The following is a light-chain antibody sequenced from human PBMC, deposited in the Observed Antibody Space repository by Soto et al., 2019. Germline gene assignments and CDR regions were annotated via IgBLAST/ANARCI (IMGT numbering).Light chain of an antibody. Sequence: SVLTQPASVSGSPGQSITISCTGTSSDVGGYNYVSWYQQHPGRAPKLMIYEVSNRPSGVSDRFSGSKSDNTASLTISGLQAEDEADYYCCSYAGSYTFVFGIGTKVTV. V-gene: IGLV2-14*01. CDR1: SSDVGGYNY. J-gene: IGLJ1*01. CDR3: CSYAGSYTFV. CDR2: EVS.